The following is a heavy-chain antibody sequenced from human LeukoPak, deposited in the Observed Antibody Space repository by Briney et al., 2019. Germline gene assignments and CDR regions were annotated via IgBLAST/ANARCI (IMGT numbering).Heavy chain of an antibody. D-gene: IGHD1-26*01. Sequence: GGSLRLSCAASGFTFSTYNMNWVRQAPGKGLEWVSSISSSSTYIYYADSVKGRFTISRDNAKNSLYLQMNSLRAEDTAVYYCARPENLGAPHVDDAFDIWGQGTMVTVSS. CDR1: GFTFSTYN. CDR2: ISSSSTYI. CDR3: ARPENLGAPHVDDAFDI. J-gene: IGHJ3*02. V-gene: IGHV3-21*01.